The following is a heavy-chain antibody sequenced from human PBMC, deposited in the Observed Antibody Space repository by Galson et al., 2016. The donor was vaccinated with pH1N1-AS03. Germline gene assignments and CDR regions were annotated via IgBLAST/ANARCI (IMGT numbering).Heavy chain of an antibody. Sequence: SVKVSCKASGGTFSSYGISWVRQAPGQGLEWMGSIIPLLDKADYAQRFQGRVTITADESASTVNMELSGLRSEDSAVYYCATIFGQLNYAYWGQGTLVTVSS. J-gene: IGHJ4*02. CDR2: IIPLLDKA. CDR1: GGTFSSYG. D-gene: IGHD3-3*01. V-gene: IGHV1-69*10. CDR3: ATIFGQLNYAY.